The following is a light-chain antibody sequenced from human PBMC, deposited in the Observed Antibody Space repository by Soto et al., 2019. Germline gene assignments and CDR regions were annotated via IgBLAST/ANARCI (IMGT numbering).Light chain of an antibody. J-gene: IGKJ1*01. CDR2: LGS. V-gene: IGKV2-28*01. CDR3: MQALQTPPWT. CDR1: QSLLHSNGYTY. Sequence: DIVMTQSPLSLPVTPGEPASISCRSSQSLLHSNGYTYLDWYLQKPGQSPQLLIYLGSNRASGVPDRFSASGSGTDFTLKISRVEAEDVGVYYCMQALQTPPWTFGQGTKVEI.